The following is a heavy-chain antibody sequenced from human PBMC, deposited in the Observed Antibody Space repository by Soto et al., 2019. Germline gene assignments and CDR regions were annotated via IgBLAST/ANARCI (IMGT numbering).Heavy chain of an antibody. CDR1: GGSFSGYY. V-gene: IGHV4-34*01. Sequence: QVQLQQWGAGLLKPSETLSLTCAVYGGSFSGYYWNWIRQPPGKGLERIGEINHSGSTNYNPSLKSRVTISVDTSKNQFSLKLSSVTAADTAVYYCARGLDYVVYWGQGTLVTVSS. CDR2: INHSGST. J-gene: IGHJ4*02. CDR3: ARGLDYVVY.